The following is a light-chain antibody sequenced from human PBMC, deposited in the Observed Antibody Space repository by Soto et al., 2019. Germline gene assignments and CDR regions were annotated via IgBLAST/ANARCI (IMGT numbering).Light chain of an antibody. Sequence: DIQMTQSPSSLSAYVGERVTITCRASQGITNYLAWYQRKPGKVPKLLIYAASTLQPGVPSRFSGSGSGTEFTLTISSLQPEDVATYYCQKYNSAPWTFGQGTKVEIK. CDR2: AAS. J-gene: IGKJ1*01. CDR3: QKYNSAPWT. CDR1: QGITNY. V-gene: IGKV1-27*01.